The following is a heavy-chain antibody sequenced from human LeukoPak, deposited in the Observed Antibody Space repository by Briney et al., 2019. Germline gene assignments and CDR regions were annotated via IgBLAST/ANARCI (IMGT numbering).Heavy chain of an antibody. CDR2: IYHGGDT. V-gene: IGHV4-4*01. J-gene: IGHJ4*02. D-gene: IGHD6-19*01. CDR3: ASHVTVLGTRGFDY. CDR1: GGSITSHSW. Sequence: SETLSLTCAVSGGSITSHSWWSWVRQPPGKGLEWIGEIYHGGDTNYGPSVKSRVTMSVDKSKNHFSLNLRSVTAADTAIYCCASHVTVLGTRGFDYWGQGILVTVSS.